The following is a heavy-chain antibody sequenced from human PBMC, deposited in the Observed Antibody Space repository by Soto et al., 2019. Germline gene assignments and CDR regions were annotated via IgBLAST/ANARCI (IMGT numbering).Heavy chain of an antibody. D-gene: IGHD2-15*01. CDR3: ARDGRGPFDP. CDR2: IYYSGST. Sequence: SETLSLTCTVSGGSISSYYWSWIRQPPGKGLEWIGYIYYSGSTNYNPSLKSRVTISVDTSKNQFSLKLSSVTAADTAVYYCARDGRGPFDPWGQGTLVTVSS. J-gene: IGHJ5*02. V-gene: IGHV4-59*12. CDR1: GGSISSYY.